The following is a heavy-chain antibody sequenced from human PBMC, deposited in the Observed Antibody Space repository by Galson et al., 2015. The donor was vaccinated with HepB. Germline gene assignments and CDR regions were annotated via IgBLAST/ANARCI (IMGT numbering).Heavy chain of an antibody. V-gene: IGHV3-23*01. CDR2: ISGSGGTP. D-gene: IGHD6-6*01. J-gene: IGHJ6*02. CDR1: GFPFSTYT. CDR3: AKDRNSTSPGTYGMDV. Sequence: SLRLSCAASGFPFSTYTMSWVRQAPGKGLEWVSAISGSGGTPYYADSVRGRFTISRDNTKRTLYLQMNRLRGEDTALYYCAKDRNSTSPGTYGMDVWGQGTTVTVFS.